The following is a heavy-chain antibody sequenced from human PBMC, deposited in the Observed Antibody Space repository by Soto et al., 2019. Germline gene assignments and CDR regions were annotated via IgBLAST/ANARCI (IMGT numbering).Heavy chain of an antibody. CDR2: INNSGTIT. J-gene: IGHJ4*02. V-gene: IGHV3-11*01. CDR1: GFIFSDYY. CDR3: ATGPY. Sequence: TGGSLRLSCAVSGFIFSDYYMNWIRQAPGKGLEWISDINNSGTITSYADSVKGRFTISRDNAKNSLYLQMSSLRAEDTAVYYCATGPYWGQGTLVTVSS.